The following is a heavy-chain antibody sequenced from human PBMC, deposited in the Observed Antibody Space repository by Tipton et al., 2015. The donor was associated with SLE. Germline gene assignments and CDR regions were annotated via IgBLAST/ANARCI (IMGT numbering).Heavy chain of an antibody. V-gene: IGHV4-59*11. D-gene: IGHD1-14*01. CDR1: GGSISSRY. Sequence: TLSLTCTVSGGSISSRYWSWIRQPPGKGLEWIAYISYSGSTNYNPSLKSRVTISVDTSKNQFSLKMGSVTAADTAVYYCALRYRSPAPVSFDLWGQGTMVTVSS. CDR3: ALRYRSPAPVSFDL. CDR2: ISYSGST. J-gene: IGHJ3*01.